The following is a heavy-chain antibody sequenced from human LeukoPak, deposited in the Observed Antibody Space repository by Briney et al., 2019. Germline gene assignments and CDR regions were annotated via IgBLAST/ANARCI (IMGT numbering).Heavy chain of an antibody. V-gene: IGHV3-23*01. Sequence: PGGSLRLSCAASGFTFSSYAMSWVRQAPGKGLEWVSAISGSGGSTYYADSVKGRFTISRDNSKNTLYLQMNSLRAEDAAVYYCAKAHGGKYQLEASHAFDTWGQGTMVTVSS. CDR1: GFTFSSYA. CDR3: AKAHGGKYQLEASHAFDT. CDR2: ISGSGGST. J-gene: IGHJ3*02. D-gene: IGHD2-2*01.